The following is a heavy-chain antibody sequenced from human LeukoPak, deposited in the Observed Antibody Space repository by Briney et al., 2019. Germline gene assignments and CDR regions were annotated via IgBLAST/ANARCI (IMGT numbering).Heavy chain of an antibody. CDR2: VYHSGGA. J-gene: IGHJ4*01. CDR1: GASIASHSW. V-gene: IGHV4/OR15-8*01. CDR3: AYNRNFALDN. D-gene: IGHD1-14*01. Sequence: SETLSLTCAVSGASIASHSWWSWVRQPPGKGLEWIGEVYHSGGANYKPSLKSRVTISVDTSRNHFSLKLTSVTAADTAVYFCAYNRNFALDNWGQGTLVTVS.